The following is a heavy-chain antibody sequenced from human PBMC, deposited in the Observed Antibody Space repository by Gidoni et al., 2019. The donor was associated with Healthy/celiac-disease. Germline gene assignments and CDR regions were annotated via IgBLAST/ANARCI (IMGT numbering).Heavy chain of an antibody. J-gene: IGHJ6*02. CDR3: ARDGWQCSSTSCPYGMDV. V-gene: IGHV1-69*01. D-gene: IGHD2-2*01. CDR2: IIPIFGTA. Sequence: QVQLVQSGAEVKKPGSSVKASCKASGGTFSRYAISWVRQAPGQGLEWMGGIIPIFGTANYAQKFQGRVTITADESTSTAYMELSSLRSEDTAVYYCARDGWQCSSTSCPYGMDVWGQGTTVTVSS. CDR1: GGTFSRYA.